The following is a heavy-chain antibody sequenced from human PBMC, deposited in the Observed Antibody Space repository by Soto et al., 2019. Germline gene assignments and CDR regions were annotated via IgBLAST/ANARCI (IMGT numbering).Heavy chain of an antibody. Sequence: SQNLSLTCAMSGYSVSSNSAAWSWISQSPSRGLEWLGRTYYRSKWYNDYAVSVKSRITINPDTSKNQFSLQLNSVTPEDTAVYYYARAPPDGAPDYWGQGTLVTVSS. CDR3: ARAPPDGAPDY. V-gene: IGHV6-1*01. CDR1: GYSVSSNSAA. D-gene: IGHD2-8*01. CDR2: TYYRSKWYN. J-gene: IGHJ4*02.